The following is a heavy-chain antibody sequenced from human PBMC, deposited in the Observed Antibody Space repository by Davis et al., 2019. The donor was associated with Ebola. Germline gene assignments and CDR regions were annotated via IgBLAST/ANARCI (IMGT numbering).Heavy chain of an antibody. D-gene: IGHD6-19*01. J-gene: IGHJ6*02. CDR2: IIPILGIA. V-gene: IGHV1-69*04. CDR1: GGTFSSYA. Sequence: AASVKVSCKASGGTFSSYAISWVRQAPGQGLEWMGRIIPILGIANYAQKFQGRVTITADKSTSTAYMELSSLRSEDTAVYYCARDSYSSGWYGFAGYYGMDVWVQGTTVTASS. CDR3: ARDSYSSGWYGFAGYYGMDV.